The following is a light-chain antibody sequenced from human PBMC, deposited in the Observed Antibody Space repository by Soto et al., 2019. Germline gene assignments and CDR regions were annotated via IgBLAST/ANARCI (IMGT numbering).Light chain of an antibody. J-gene: IGLJ1*01. Sequence: QSVLTQPASVSGSPGQSITISCTGTSSDIGAYKYVSWYQQYPGKAPKLIIYEVRNRPSGVSYRFSGSKSGNTASLTISGLQAEDEAHYYCNSYAGTSNVFGTGTKLTVL. CDR2: EVR. CDR3: NSYAGTSNV. CDR1: SSDIGAYKY. V-gene: IGLV2-14*01.